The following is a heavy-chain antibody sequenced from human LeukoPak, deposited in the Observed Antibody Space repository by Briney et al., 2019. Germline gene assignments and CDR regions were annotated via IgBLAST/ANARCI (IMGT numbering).Heavy chain of an antibody. CDR2: VYPSGST. Sequence: PSETLSLTCAVYDGSFSGYYWNWIRQPAGKGLEWIGRVYPSGSTNYNPSLKSRVTMSVDTSKNQFSLKLSSVTAADTAVYYCARDYSGGYPGGAVFDYWGQGTLVTVSS. CDR1: DGSFSGYY. V-gene: IGHV4-4*07. D-gene: IGHD2-15*01. J-gene: IGHJ4*02. CDR3: ARDYSGGYPGGAVFDY.